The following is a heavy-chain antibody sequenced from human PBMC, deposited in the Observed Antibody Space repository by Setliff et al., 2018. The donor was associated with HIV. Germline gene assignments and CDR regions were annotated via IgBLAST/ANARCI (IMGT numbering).Heavy chain of an antibody. D-gene: IGHD1-26*01. V-gene: IGHV1-69*06. CDR1: GYTFSSYD. CDR3: ARDRKVGTTTNYYYYMDV. Sequence: SVKVSCKASGYTFSSYDINWVRQAPGQGLEWMGRIIPIFGSANYAQKFQGRVTSTADRSTSTAYMELSSLRSEDTAVYYCARDRKVGTTTNYYYYMDVWGKGTTVTVSS. CDR2: IIPIFGSA. J-gene: IGHJ6*03.